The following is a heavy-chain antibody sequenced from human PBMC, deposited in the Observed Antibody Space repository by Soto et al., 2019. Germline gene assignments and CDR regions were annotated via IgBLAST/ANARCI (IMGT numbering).Heavy chain of an antibody. V-gene: IGHV1-18*01. Sequence: QVQLVQSGAEVRRPGASVKVSCKDSGYTFSNDGINWVRQAPGQGLEWMGWISAYNGNTEYAQNYQGRVPMTTDTSTSTAYMELRSLRSDDTAVYSCARGGPTSADYYYGMDVWGLGTTVTVS. CDR1: GYTFSNDG. CDR3: ARGGPTSADYYYGMDV. D-gene: IGHD3-10*01. CDR2: ISAYNGNT. J-gene: IGHJ6*02.